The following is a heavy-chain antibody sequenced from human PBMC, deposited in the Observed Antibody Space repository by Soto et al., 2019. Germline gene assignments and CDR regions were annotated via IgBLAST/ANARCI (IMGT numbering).Heavy chain of an antibody. Sequence: QVQLVQSWAEVKGSGASVKVSCKASGYAFTAYYLHWVRQAPGHGLEWRGWSNPDTGGTDSTQKVQGLVTMTRETSLTTAYMELRKVKFDDTAVYYCARAVGRDGSSWHLGAFDSWGQGTLVTVSS. D-gene: IGHD2-2*01. J-gene: IGHJ4*02. V-gene: IGHV1-2*04. CDR1: GYAFTAYY. CDR3: ARAVGRDGSSWHLGAFDS. CDR2: SNPDTGGT.